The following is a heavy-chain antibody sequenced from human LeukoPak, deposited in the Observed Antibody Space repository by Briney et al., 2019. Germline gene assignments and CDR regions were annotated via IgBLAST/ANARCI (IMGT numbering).Heavy chain of an antibody. CDR1: GFTFSSYW. V-gene: IGHV3-7*01. CDR3: ARRSYYDSSGYYSFDY. Sequence: PGGPLRLSCAASGFTFSSYWMSWVRQAPGKGLEWVANIKQDGSEKYYVDSVKGRFTISRDNAKNSLYLQMNSLRAEDTAVYYCARRSYYDSSGYYSFDYWGQGTLVTVSP. CDR2: IKQDGSEK. D-gene: IGHD3-22*01. J-gene: IGHJ4*02.